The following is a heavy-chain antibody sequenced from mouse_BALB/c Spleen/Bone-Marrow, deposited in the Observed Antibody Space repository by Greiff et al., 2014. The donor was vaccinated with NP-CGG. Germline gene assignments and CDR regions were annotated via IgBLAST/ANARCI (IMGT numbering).Heavy chain of an antibody. J-gene: IGHJ1*01. CDR1: GFSLTSYG. D-gene: IGHD2-3*01. CDR2: IWAGGST. V-gene: IGHV2-9*02. CDR3: ARVYLWYFDV. Sequence: QVQLKDSGPGLVAPSQSLSITCTVSGFSLTSYGVHWVRQPPGKGLEWLGVIWAGGSTNCNSALMSRLSISKDNSKSQVFLKMNSLQTDDTAMYYCARVYLWYFDVWGAGTTVTVSS.